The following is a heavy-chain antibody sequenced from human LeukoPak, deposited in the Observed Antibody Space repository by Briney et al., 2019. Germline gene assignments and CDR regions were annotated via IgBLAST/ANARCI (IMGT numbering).Heavy chain of an antibody. CDR3: ARDYDSSGYYWNWFDP. CDR1: GFTFSSYA. V-gene: IGHV3-64*01. J-gene: IGHJ5*02. CDR2: ISSNGGST. D-gene: IGHD3-22*01. Sequence: GGSLRLSCAASGFTFSSYAMHWVRQAPRKGLEYVSAISSNGGSTYYANSVKGRFTISRDNSENTLYLQMGSLRAEDMAVYYCARDYDSSGYYWNWFDPWGQGTLVTVSS.